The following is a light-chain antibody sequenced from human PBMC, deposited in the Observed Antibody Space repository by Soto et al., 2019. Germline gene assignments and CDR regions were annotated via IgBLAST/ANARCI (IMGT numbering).Light chain of an antibody. CDR1: QSISSY. J-gene: IGKJ2*01. CDR3: QQSYSTPYT. CDR2: AAS. Sequence: DIQMTRSPSSLSASVGDRVTITCRASQSISSYLNWYQQKPGKAPKLLIYAASSLQSGVPSRFSGSGSWTDFTLTISSLQPEDFATYYCQQSYSTPYTFGQGTKLEIK. V-gene: IGKV1-39*01.